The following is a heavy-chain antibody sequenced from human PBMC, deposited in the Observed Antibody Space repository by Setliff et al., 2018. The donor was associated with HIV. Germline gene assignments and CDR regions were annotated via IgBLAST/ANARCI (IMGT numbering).Heavy chain of an antibody. V-gene: IGHV4-34*01. J-gene: IGHJ3*02. CDR2: VNHRGIT. CDR1: GFTFSNAW. CDR3: ARASAERSPVRGLGIAFDI. D-gene: IGHD3-10*01. Sequence: GSLRLSCAASGFTFSNAWMSWIRQPPGKGLEWIGEVNHRGITNYNPSLKSRVTISVDTSKNQFSLKLSSVTAADTAVYYCARASAERSPVRGLGIAFDIWGQGTMVTVSS.